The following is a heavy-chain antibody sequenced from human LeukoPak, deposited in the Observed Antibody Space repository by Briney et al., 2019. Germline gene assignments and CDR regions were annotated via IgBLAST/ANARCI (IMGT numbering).Heavy chain of an antibody. D-gene: IGHD6-13*01. CDR1: GYTFTSYG. V-gene: IGHV1-18*01. J-gene: IGHJ4*02. CDR2: ISAYNGNT. CDR3: ARGVAPSIAAAGTILSFDY. Sequence: ASVKVSCKASGYTFTSYGISWVRQAPGQGLEWMGWISAYNGNTNYAQKLQGRVTMTTDTSTSTAYMELRSLRSDDTAVYYCARGVAPSIAAAGTILSFDYWGQGTLVTVSS.